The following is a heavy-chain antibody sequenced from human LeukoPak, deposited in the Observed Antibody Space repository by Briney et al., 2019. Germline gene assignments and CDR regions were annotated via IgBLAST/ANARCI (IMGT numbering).Heavy chain of an antibody. CDR1: GFSVRRIY. CDR2: FYSGGSS. D-gene: IGHD5-18*01. Sequence: IPPGGAPRHSFAASGFSVRRIYMTWVRQAPGEGLGWGSSFYSGGSSYYADSVRGRFIISRDSSTDTLYLQMNSLRVEDTAVYFCARDRGYGYGFFDYWGQGTLVTVSS. CDR3: ARDRGYGYGFFDY. J-gene: IGHJ4*02. V-gene: IGHV3-53*01.